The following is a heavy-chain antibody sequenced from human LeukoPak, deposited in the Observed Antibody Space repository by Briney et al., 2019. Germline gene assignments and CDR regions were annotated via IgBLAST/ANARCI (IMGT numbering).Heavy chain of an antibody. Sequence: PGGSLRLSCVVSGLTFSTYPMSWVRQAPGKGLEWVSAISGGGDNTYYADSVKGRFTIYRDNSKNTLYLQMNSLRTEDTAVYYCAKAEGYDILTGLDYWGQGTLVTVSS. V-gene: IGHV3-23*01. CDR3: AKAEGYDILTGLDY. CDR1: GLTFSTYP. J-gene: IGHJ4*02. CDR2: ISGGGDNT. D-gene: IGHD3-9*01.